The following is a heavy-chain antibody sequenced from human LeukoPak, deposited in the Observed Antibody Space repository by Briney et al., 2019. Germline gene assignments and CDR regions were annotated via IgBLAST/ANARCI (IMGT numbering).Heavy chain of an antibody. CDR3: ATKVAGTSHFSY. CDR2: ISGSGSHT. V-gene: IGHV3-48*03. CDR1: GFTFSSYE. D-gene: IGHD6-19*01. Sequence: PGGSLRLSCAASGFTFSSYEMNWVRQVPGKGLEWVSYISGSGSHTLYADSVKGRFTISRDNAKNSLYLQMNSLRAEDTAVYYCATKVAGTSHFSYWGQGTLVTVSS. J-gene: IGHJ4*02.